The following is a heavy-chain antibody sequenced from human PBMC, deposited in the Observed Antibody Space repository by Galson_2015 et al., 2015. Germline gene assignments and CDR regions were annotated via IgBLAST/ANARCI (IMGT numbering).Heavy chain of an antibody. CDR1: GDSVSSNSAA. D-gene: IGHD2-2*01. V-gene: IGHV6-1*01. CDR2: TYYRSKWYN. J-gene: IGHJ4*02. CDR3: ARDQTSYCSSTSCYRPLVIGFDY. Sequence: CAISGDSVSSNSAAWNWIRQSPSRGLEWLGRTYYRSKWYNDYAVSVKSRITINPDTSKNQFSLQLNSVTPEDTAVYYCARDQTSYCSSTSCYRPLVIGFDYWGQGTLVTVSS.